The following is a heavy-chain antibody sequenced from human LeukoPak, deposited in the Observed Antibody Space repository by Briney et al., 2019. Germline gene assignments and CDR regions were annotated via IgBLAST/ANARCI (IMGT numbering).Heavy chain of an antibody. Sequence: GGSLRLSCAASGFTVSSNYMSWVRQAPGKGLEWVSSSSSSGNTIYYADSVKGRFTISRDNAKNSLYLQMNSLRAEDTAVYYCASLRGYHFDYWGQGTLVTVSS. V-gene: IGHV3-11*04. CDR1: GFTVSSNY. D-gene: IGHD5-18*01. J-gene: IGHJ4*02. CDR2: SSSSGNTI. CDR3: ASLRGYHFDY.